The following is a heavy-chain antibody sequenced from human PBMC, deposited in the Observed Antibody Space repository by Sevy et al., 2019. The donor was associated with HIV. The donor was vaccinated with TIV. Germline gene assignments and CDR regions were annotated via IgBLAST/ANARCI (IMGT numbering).Heavy chain of an antibody. V-gene: IGHV3-21*01. CDR1: GFTLSSYS. D-gene: IGHD3-3*01. CDR3: ARRGSGYHAFDI. J-gene: IGHJ3*02. CDR2: ISSSSSYI. Sequence: GGSLRLSCAASGFTLSSYSMNWVRQAPGKGLEWVSSISSSSSYIYYADSVKGRFTISRDNAKNSLYLQMNSLRAEDTAVYYCARRGSGYHAFDIWGQGTMVTVSS.